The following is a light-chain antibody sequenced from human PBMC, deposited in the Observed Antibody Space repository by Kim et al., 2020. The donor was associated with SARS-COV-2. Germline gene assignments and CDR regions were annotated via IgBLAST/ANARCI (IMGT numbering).Light chain of an antibody. CDR1: QSVSSY. CDR2: DAS. J-gene: IGKJ2*01. CDR3: QQRSNWPPYT. Sequence: LSPGERSTLSCRASQSVSSYLAWYQQKPGQAPRLLIYDASNRATGIPARFSGSGSGTDFTLTISSLEPEDFAVYYCQQRSNWPPYTFGQGTKLEI. V-gene: IGKV3-11*01.